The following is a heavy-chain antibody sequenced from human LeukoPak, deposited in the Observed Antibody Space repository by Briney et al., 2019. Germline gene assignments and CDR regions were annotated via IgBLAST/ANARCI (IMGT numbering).Heavy chain of an antibody. CDR1: RFTFRDYG. V-gene: IGHV3-30*18. CDR3: AKSLRYFDWLPLFDY. CDR2: ISYDGSNK. J-gene: IGHJ4*02. Sequence: GGSLRLSCAACRFTFRDYGMHWVRQAPGKGLEWVAVISYDGSNKYYADSVKGRFTISRDNSKNTLYLQMNSLRAEDTAVYYCAKSLRYFDWLPLFDYWGQRTLVTVSS. D-gene: IGHD3-9*01.